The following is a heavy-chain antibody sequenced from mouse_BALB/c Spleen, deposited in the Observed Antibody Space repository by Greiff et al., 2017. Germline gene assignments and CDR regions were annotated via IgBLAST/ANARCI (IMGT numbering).Heavy chain of an antibody. CDR1: GFSLTSYG. Sequence: VQLQESGPGLVAPSQSLSITCTVSGFSLTSYGVHWVRQPPGKGLEWLGVIWAGGSTNYNSALMSRLSISKDNSKSQVFLKMNSLQANDTAIYYCARKSASYDGAFAYWGQGTLVTVSA. D-gene: IGHD2-3*01. V-gene: IGHV2-9*02. CDR2: IWAGGST. J-gene: IGHJ3*01. CDR3: ARKSASYDGAFAY.